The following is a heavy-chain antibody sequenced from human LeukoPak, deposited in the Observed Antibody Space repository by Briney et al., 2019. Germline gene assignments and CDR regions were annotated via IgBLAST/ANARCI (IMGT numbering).Heavy chain of an antibody. CDR3: AREVRGGLADP. J-gene: IGHJ5*02. Sequence: SSETLSLTCAVSGGSISSGGYSWSWIRQPPGKGLEWIGYIYHSGSTYYNPSRKSRVTISVDRSKNQFSLKLSSVTAADTAVYYCAREVRGGLADPWGQGTLVTVSS. V-gene: IGHV4-30-2*01. CDR1: GGSISSGGYS. CDR2: IYHSGST. D-gene: IGHD3-10*01.